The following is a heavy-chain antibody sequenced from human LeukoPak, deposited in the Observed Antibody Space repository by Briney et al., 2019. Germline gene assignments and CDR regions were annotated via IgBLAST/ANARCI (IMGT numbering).Heavy chain of an antibody. J-gene: IGHJ5*02. CDR1: GYTFADYG. D-gene: IGHD2-15*01. CDR2: ISTYNHEA. CDR3: VRDYFCSGGSCDDCFDP. Sequence: ASVKVSCKASGYTFADYGISWVQQAPGQGLEWMAWISTYNHEANYARKFRGRVTMTTDTSTSTAYMELGSLRSDDTAVYYCVRDYFCSGGSCDDCFDPWGQGTLVTVSS. V-gene: IGHV1-18*01.